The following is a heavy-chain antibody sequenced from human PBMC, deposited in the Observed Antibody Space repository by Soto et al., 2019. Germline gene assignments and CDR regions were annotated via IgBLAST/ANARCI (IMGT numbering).Heavy chain of an antibody. CDR1: GGSIGSGDYY. Sequence: QVQLQESGPGLVKPSQTLSLTCTVSGGSIGSGDYYWSWIRQPPGKGLEWIGSIYYSGSTYYNPSLKSRVTISVDTSKNQFSLKLNTVTAADTAVYYCASRHSSPYFDYWGQGTLVTVSS. J-gene: IGHJ4*02. V-gene: IGHV4-30-4*01. CDR3: ASRHSSPYFDY. D-gene: IGHD6-13*01. CDR2: IYYSGST.